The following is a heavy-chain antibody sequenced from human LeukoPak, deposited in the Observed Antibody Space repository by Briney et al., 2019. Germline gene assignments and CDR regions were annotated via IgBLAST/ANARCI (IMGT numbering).Heavy chain of an antibody. D-gene: IGHD5-24*01. CDR1: GYSISSGYY. V-gene: IGHV4-38-2*02. Sequence: ASETLSLTCTVSGYSISSGYYWGWIRQPPGKGLEWIGSIYHSGSTYYNPSLKSRVTISVDTSKNQFSLKLSSVTVADTAVYYCARARREMVDYWGQGTLVTVSS. CDR3: ARARREMVDY. J-gene: IGHJ4*02. CDR2: IYHSGST.